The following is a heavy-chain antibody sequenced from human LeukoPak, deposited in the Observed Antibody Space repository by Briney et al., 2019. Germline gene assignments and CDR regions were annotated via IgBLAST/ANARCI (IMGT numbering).Heavy chain of an antibody. V-gene: IGHV4-34*01. CDR1: GGSFSGYY. Sequence: PSETLSLTCAVYGGSFSGYYWSWIRQPPGKGLEWIGEINHSGSNNYNPSLKSRVTISVDTSKNQFSLKLRSVTAADTAVYYCARRGDYGAFDIWGQGTMVTVSS. J-gene: IGHJ3*02. D-gene: IGHD4-17*01. CDR3: ARRGDYGAFDI. CDR2: INHSGSN.